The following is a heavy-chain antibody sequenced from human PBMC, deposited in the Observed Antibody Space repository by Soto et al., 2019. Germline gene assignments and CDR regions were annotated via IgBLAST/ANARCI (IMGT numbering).Heavy chain of an antibody. Sequence: TYAVAGGSIIDGGGCRIRKRQPPGKGLEWIGYIYHSGSTYYNPSLKSRVTISVDTSKNQFSLKLSSVTAADTAVYYCARDHSIEGMDVWGQGTTVTVSS. D-gene: IGHD3-3*02. V-gene: IGHV4-30-2*01. CDR3: ARDHSIEGMDV. J-gene: IGHJ6*02. CDR2: IYHSGST. CDR1: GGSIIDGGGC.